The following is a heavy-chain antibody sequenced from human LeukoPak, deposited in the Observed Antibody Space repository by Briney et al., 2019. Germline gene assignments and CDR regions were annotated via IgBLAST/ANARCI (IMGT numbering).Heavy chain of an antibody. CDR2: ISYDGSNK. J-gene: IGHJ4*02. CDR3: ARFGLTAYSLQIAAREGVDY. D-gene: IGHD6-6*01. V-gene: IGHV3-30-3*01. Sequence: GGSLRLSCAASGFTFSSYAMHWVRQAPGKGLEWVAVISYDGSNKYYADSVKGRFTISRDNSKNTLYLQMNSLRAVDTAVYYCARFGLTAYSLQIAAREGVDYWGQGTLVTVSS. CDR1: GFTFSSYA.